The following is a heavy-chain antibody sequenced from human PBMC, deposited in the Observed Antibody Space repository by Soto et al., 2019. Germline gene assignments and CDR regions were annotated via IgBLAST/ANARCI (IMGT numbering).Heavy chain of an antibody. CDR3: ARGSVALSSGYNDY. D-gene: IGHD3-22*01. V-gene: IGHV4-30-2*01. Sequence: QLQLQESGSGLVKPSQTLSLTCAVSGGSISSGGYSWSWIRQPPGKGLEWIGYIYHSGSTYYNPSHKSRVTISVDRSKNQFSLKLSSVTAADTAVYYCARGSVALSSGYNDYWGQGTLVTVSS. CDR1: GGSISSGGYS. CDR2: IYHSGST. J-gene: IGHJ4*02.